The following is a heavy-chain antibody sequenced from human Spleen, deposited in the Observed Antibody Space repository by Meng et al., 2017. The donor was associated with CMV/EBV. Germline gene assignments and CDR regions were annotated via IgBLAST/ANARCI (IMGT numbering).Heavy chain of an antibody. CDR3: ARAPGAYFDY. Sequence: LSCAASEFTFSDFYMSWIRQAPGKGLEWISTISHTGNVKDYADSVKGRFTISRDNAQNSLYLQLNYLRAEDTAVYYCARAPGAYFDYWGQGTVVTVSS. D-gene: IGHD7-27*01. CDR2: ISHTGNVK. CDR1: EFTFSDFY. V-gene: IGHV3-11*01. J-gene: IGHJ4*02.